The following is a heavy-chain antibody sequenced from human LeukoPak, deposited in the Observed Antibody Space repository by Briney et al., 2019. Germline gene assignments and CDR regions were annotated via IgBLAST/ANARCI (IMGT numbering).Heavy chain of an antibody. Sequence: GGSLRLSCAVSGFTFSGYYMNWIRQAPGKGLEWISHISGSGSIIYYADSVKGRFTISRDNAKNSLYLQMNSLRVEDTAVYYCARDNGNSYGHNWFDPWGQGTLVTVSS. J-gene: IGHJ5*02. D-gene: IGHD5-18*01. CDR3: ARDNGNSYGHNWFDP. CDR1: GFTFSGYY. V-gene: IGHV3-11*01. CDR2: ISGSGSII.